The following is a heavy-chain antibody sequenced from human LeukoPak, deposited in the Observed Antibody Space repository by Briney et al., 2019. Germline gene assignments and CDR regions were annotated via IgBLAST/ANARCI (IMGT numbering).Heavy chain of an antibody. D-gene: IGHD5-18*01. Sequence: SVKVSCKASGGTFSSYAISWVRQAPGQGLEWMGGIIPIFGTANYAQKFQGRVTITADKSTSTAYMELSSLRAEDPAVYYCARVVGSYGAFDYWGQGTLVTVSS. CDR2: IIPIFGTA. CDR1: GGTFSSYA. CDR3: ARVVGSYGAFDY. V-gene: IGHV1-69*06. J-gene: IGHJ4*02.